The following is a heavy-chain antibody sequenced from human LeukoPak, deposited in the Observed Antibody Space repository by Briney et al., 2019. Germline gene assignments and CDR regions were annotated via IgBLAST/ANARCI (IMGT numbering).Heavy chain of an antibody. Sequence: GGSLRLSCAASGFTFSSYAMSWDRQAPGKGLKWVSGISGSGDNTYYADSVKGRFTISRDNSKNTLYVQVNSLGTEDTAAYYCAKGSYYDSSGSFYFDYWGQGTLVTVSS. V-gene: IGHV3-23*01. CDR2: ISGSGDNT. CDR1: GFTFSSYA. D-gene: IGHD3-22*01. CDR3: AKGSYYDSSGSFYFDY. J-gene: IGHJ4*02.